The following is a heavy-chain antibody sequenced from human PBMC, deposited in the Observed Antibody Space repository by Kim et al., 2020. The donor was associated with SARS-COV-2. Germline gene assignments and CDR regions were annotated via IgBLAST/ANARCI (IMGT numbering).Heavy chain of an antibody. Sequence: GGSLRLSCAASGFTVSSNYMNWVRQAPGKGLEWVSVIYSGGSTYSADSVKGRFTISRDNSKNTLYLQMNSLRAEDTAVYYCARDLPYYGMDVWGQGTTVTVSS. CDR1: GFTVSSNY. D-gene: IGHD2-2*01. CDR3: ARDLPYYGMDV. J-gene: IGHJ6*02. V-gene: IGHV3-66*01. CDR2: IYSGGST.